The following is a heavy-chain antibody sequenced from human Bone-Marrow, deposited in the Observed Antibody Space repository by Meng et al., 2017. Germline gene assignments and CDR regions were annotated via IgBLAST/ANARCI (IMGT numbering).Heavy chain of an antibody. J-gene: IGHJ4*02. V-gene: IGHV4-39*07. CDR3: ARADSGYDLDY. Sequence: SETLSLTCTVSGGSISSSSYYWGWIRQPPGKGLEWIGSIYYSGSTYYNPSLKSRVTISVDTSKNQFSLKLSSVTAADTAVYYCARADSGYDLDYWGQGTLVTVSS. CDR2: IYYSGST. CDR1: GGSISSSSYY. D-gene: IGHD5-12*01.